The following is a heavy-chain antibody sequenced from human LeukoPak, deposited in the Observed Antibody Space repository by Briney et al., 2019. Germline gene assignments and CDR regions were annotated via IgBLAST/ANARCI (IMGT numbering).Heavy chain of an antibody. Sequence: PSETLSLTCAVYGGSFSGYYWSWIHQPPGKGLEWIGEINHSGSTNYNPSLKSRVTISVDTSKNQFSLKLSSVTAADTAVYYCARGGGKSGYYYGSGSPLSYWGQGTLVTVSS. D-gene: IGHD3-10*01. V-gene: IGHV4-34*01. CDR3: ARGGGKSGYYYGSGSPLSY. J-gene: IGHJ4*02. CDR2: INHSGST. CDR1: GGSFSGYY.